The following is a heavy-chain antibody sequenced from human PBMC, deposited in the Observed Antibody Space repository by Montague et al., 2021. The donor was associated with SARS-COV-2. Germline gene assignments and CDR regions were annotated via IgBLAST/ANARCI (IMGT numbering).Heavy chain of an antibody. CDR3: ARLRDGVVPSPILGVGPYYSYYFIDV. CDR1: GGSFSGYH. CDR2: INHGGIT. D-gene: IGHD3-10*01. V-gene: IGHV4-34*01. Sequence: SETLSLTCAVYGGSFSGYHWNWIRQPPGKGLERIEEINHGGITNYNPSLKSRLTISADTSKNQFSLKLTSVAAADTAVYYCARLRDGVVPSPILGVGPYYSYYFIDVWGKGTTVTVSS. J-gene: IGHJ6*03.